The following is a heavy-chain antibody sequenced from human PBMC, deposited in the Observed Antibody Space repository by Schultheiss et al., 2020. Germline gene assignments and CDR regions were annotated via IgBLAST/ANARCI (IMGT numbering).Heavy chain of an antibody. CDR1: GYTFTGYY. CDR2: INPNSGGT. D-gene: IGHD6-19*01. Sequence: ASVKVSCKASGYTFTGYYMHWVRQAPGQGLEWMGWINPNSGGTNYAQKFQGWVTMTRDTSISTAYMELRSLRSDDTAVYYCARGIAVAGTDYWGQGTLVTVSS. V-gene: IGHV1-2*04. J-gene: IGHJ4*02. CDR3: ARGIAVAGTDY.